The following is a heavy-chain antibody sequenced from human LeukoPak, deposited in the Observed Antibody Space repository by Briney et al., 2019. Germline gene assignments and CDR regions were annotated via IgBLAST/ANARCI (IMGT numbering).Heavy chain of an antibody. J-gene: IGHJ4*02. V-gene: IGHV3-21*01. CDR1: GFTFSSYS. D-gene: IGHD2-2*01. Sequence: KPGGSLRLSCAASGFTFSSYSMNWVRQAPGKGLEWVSSISSSSSYIYYADSVKGRFTISRDNAKNSLYLQMNSLRAEDTAVYYCARDLGANVPATAPIDYWGQGTLVTVSS. CDR3: ARDLGANVPATAPIDY. CDR2: ISSSSSYI.